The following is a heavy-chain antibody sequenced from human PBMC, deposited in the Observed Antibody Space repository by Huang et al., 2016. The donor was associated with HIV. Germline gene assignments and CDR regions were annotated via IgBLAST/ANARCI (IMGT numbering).Heavy chain of an antibody. V-gene: IGHV4-30-4*08. CDR1: GGSISSGGSY. CDR3: ARAPGDGDYFDY. J-gene: IGHJ4*02. D-gene: IGHD7-27*01. Sequence: QVQLQESGPGLVKPSQTLSLTCTVSGGSISSGGSYWSWIRQPPGKGLEWIGYIYYSGSTYYHPSLKSRVTISLDTAKNQFSLKLNSVTAADTAVYYCARAPGDGDYFDYWGQGTLVTVSS. CDR2: IYYSGST.